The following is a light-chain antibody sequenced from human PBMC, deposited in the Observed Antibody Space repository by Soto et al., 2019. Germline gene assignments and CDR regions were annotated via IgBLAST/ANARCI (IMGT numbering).Light chain of an antibody. J-gene: IGKJ4*01. Sequence: DIQMNQSPSTLSASVGDRVTITCRASQSLSSWLAWYQQKPGKAPKLLIYKASSLESGVPSRFSGSGSGTDFTLTISSLQPDDFATYYCQHYNGYPITFGGGTKVEI. CDR1: QSLSSW. CDR2: KAS. CDR3: QHYNGYPIT. V-gene: IGKV1-5*03.